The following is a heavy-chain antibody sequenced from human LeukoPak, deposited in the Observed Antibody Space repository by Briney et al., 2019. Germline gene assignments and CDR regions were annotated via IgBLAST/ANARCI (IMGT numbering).Heavy chain of an antibody. Sequence: SETLSLTCTVSGGSITTYHWSWIRQPPGKGLEWIGYIFHSGSTNYNPSLKSRVTISVDTSKNQFSLKVTSVTAADTAVYYCAREVYSNGWYDYFDYWGRGALVTVSS. J-gene: IGHJ4*02. D-gene: IGHD6-19*01. CDR1: GGSITTYH. CDR3: AREVYSNGWYDYFDY. CDR2: IFHSGST. V-gene: IGHV4-59*01.